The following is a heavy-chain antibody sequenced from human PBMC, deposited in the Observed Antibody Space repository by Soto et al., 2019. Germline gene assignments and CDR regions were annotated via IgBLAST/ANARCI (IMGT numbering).Heavy chain of an antibody. V-gene: IGHV1-69*12. CDR1: GGTFSSYA. CDR2: IIPISGTA. J-gene: IGHJ4*02. CDR3: ASHYDSSGYYYRGLDY. Sequence: QVQLVQSGAEVKNPGSSVKVSCKASGGTFSSYAISWVRPAPGQGLEWMGGIIPISGTADYAQKFQGRVTIPADESTSTGNVELRSLRSEDTAGYYWASHYDSSGYYYRGLDYWGQGTLVTGS. D-gene: IGHD3-22*01.